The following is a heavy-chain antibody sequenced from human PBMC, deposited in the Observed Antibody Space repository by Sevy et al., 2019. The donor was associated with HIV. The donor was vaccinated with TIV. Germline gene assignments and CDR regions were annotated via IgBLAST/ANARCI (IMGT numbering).Heavy chain of an antibody. J-gene: IGHJ4*02. CDR1: GFTFNNYA. CDR3: ARGGFSSSWSLGNYVDY. Sequence: GGSLRLSCATSGFTFNNYALHWVRQAPGKGLEWVAVIPDDGNNISYADSVKGRFTISRDNSKSTLFLQMNSLRAEDTAVYYCARGGFSSSWSLGNYVDYWGQGTLVTVSS. CDR2: IPDDGNNI. V-gene: IGHV3-30*04. D-gene: IGHD6-13*01.